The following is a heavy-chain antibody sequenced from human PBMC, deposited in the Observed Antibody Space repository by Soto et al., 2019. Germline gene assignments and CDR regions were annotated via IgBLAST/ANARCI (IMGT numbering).Heavy chain of an antibody. D-gene: IGHD1-1*01. V-gene: IGHV5-51*01. CDR2: IYPRDSDT. J-gene: IGHJ4*02. CDR1: GYNFANYW. CDR3: ARHEERDLTIGDS. Sequence: PGESLQISCKGSGYNFANYWIGWVRQMPGIGLEWMGVIYPRDSDTRYSPSFQGQVTTSADKSISTAYLQWSSLKASDTAMYYCARHEERDLTIGDSWGQGTLVTVSS.